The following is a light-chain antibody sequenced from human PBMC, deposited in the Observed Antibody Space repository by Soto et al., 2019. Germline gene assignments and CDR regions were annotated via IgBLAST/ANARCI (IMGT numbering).Light chain of an antibody. Sequence: QSALTHPASVSGSPGQSITISCTGTSSDVGGYNYVSWYQQHPGKAPKLMIYDVSNRPSGVSNRFSGSKSGNTASLTISGLQAEDEADYYCSSYTSSSIPVFGGGTKLTVL. V-gene: IGLV2-14*01. CDR1: SSDVGGYNY. J-gene: IGLJ2*01. CDR2: DVS. CDR3: SSYTSSSIPV.